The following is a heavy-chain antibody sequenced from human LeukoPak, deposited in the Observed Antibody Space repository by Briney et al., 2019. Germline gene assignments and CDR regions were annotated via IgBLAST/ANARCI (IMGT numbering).Heavy chain of an antibody. CDR3: ARCPRLLWFGELFCPGDY. J-gene: IGHJ4*02. CDR1: GYSFTSYW. D-gene: IGHD3-10*01. V-gene: IGHV5-51*01. CDR2: IYPGDSDT. Sequence: GESLKISCKGSGYSFTSYWIGWVRQMSGKGLEWMGIIYPGDSDTRYSPSFQGQVTISADKSISTAYLQWSSLKASDTAMYYCARCPRLLWFGELFCPGDYWGQGTLVTVSS.